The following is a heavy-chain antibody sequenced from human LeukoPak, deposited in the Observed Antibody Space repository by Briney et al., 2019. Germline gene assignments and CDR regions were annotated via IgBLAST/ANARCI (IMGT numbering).Heavy chain of an antibody. D-gene: IGHD1-1*01. Sequence: GGSLRLSCAASGFTFSDYYMSWIRQAPGKGLEWVSYISSSGSTIYYADSVKGRFTISRDNAKNSLYLQMNSLRAEDTAVYYCARDGRVGTTYVYYGMDVWGQGTTVTVSS. V-gene: IGHV3-11*01. CDR3: ARDGRVGTTYVYYGMDV. J-gene: IGHJ6*02. CDR2: ISSSGSTI. CDR1: GFTFSDYY.